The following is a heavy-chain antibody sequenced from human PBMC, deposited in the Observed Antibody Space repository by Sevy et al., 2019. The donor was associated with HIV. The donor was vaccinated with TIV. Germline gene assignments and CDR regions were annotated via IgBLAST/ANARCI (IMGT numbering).Heavy chain of an antibody. CDR3: ATTKDYYENSGDPFDY. V-gene: IGHV1-24*01. J-gene: IGHJ4*02. Sequence: ASVKVSCKVSGYTLTELSMHWVRQVPGKGLEWMGSFDPEDDETIYAQKFQGRVTMTKDTSTDTAYMELRSLRSEDTAVYYCATTKDYYENSGDPFDYWGQGTLVTVSS. D-gene: IGHD3-22*01. CDR1: GYTLTELS. CDR2: FDPEDDET.